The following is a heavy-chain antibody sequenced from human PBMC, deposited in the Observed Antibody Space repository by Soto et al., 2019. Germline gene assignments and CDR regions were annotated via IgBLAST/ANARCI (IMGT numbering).Heavy chain of an antibody. CDR2: MKQDGSEK. CDR3: ATIEAVAFHI. J-gene: IGHJ3*02. D-gene: IGHD6-13*01. Sequence: PGGSVRLSCVASGFTFISSWMAWVRQTPGKGLEWVGNMKQDGSEKYYMDSVKGRFTISRDDAKSSLYLQMNSLRAEDTAVYYCATIEAVAFHIWGQGTMVTVSS. CDR1: GFTFISSW. V-gene: IGHV3-7*03.